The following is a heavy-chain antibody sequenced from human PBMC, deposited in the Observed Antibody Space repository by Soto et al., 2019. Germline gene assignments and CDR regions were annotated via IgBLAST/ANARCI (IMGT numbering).Heavy chain of an antibody. CDR2: GRDKVNSYTT. J-gene: IGHJ6*02. CDR3: TRWGSSSLPENYYIPMDV. V-gene: IGHV3-72*01. D-gene: IGHD2-2*01. CDR1: GFTFSDHY. Sequence: EVQLVESGGGLVQPGGSLRLSCTASGFTFSDHYMDWVRQAPGKGLEWVGRGRDKVNSYTTEYAASVKGRFTISRDDSNNSLYLQMNSLKTEATAVYDCTRWGSSSLPENYYIPMDVWGRGTTVTVSS.